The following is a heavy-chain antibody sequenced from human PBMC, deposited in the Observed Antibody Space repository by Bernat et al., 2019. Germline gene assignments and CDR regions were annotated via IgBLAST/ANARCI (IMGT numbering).Heavy chain of an antibody. J-gene: IGHJ4*02. CDR1: GGCISSSGYY. CDR2: SYYSGST. CDR3: ASLYGSSWWNDY. D-gene: IGHD6-13*01. Sequence: GKPSEARGLARTVSGGCISSSGYYWGWARQPPGKGLEWLGSSYYSGSTYYNPSLKSRVTISVDTSKNQFSLKLSAVTAADTAVYYCASLYGSSWWNDYWGQGTLVTVSS. V-gene: IGHV4-39*01.